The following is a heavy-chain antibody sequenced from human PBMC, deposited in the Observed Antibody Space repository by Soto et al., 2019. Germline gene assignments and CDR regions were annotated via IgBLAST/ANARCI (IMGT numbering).Heavy chain of an antibody. D-gene: IGHD1-26*01. CDR3: VGGAGWELDY. V-gene: IGHV3-7*03. CDR1: GFTFSTYW. CDR2: IRQDGTET. Sequence: EAQLVESGGGLVQPGGSLRLSCAASGFTFSTYWMNWFRQAPGMGLEWLAIIRQDGTETHYVDSVKGRFTISRDNTKNSLFLKMNNLRADDTAVYYCVGGAGWELDYWGQGTLVTVSS. J-gene: IGHJ4*02.